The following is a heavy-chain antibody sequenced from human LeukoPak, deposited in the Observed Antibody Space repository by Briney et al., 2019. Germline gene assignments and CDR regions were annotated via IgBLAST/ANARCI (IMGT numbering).Heavy chain of an antibody. CDR2: ISAGGGGI. CDR1: GFISRDYP. D-gene: IGHD3-10*01. CDR3: AKGSF. Sequence: GGSLRLSCAASGFISRDYPMSWVRQTPGKGLVWVSSISAGGGGIYYADSVKGRFTVSRDDSKNTLYLQMNSLRVEDTALYYCAKGSFWGQGTLVTASS. V-gene: IGHV3-23*01. J-gene: IGHJ4*02.